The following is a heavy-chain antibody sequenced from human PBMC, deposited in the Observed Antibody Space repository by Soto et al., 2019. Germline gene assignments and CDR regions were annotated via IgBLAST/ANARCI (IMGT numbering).Heavy chain of an antibody. CDR2: INAGNGNT. CDR3: ARDPRYCSGGSCWENWFDP. V-gene: IGHV1-3*01. Sequence: ASVKVSCKASGYTFTSYAMHWVRQAPGQRLEWMGWINAGNGNTKYSQKFQGRVTITRDTSASTAYMELSSLRSEDTAVYYCARDPRYCSGGSCWENWFDPWGQGTLVTVSS. CDR1: GYTFTSYA. J-gene: IGHJ5*02. D-gene: IGHD2-15*01.